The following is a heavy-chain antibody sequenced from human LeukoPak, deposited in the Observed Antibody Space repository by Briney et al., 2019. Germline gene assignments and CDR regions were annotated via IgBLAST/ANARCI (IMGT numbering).Heavy chain of an antibody. J-gene: IGHJ4*02. D-gene: IGHD3-22*01. V-gene: IGHV3-23*01. CDR1: GFTFSSYA. Sequence: GGSLRLSCAASGFTFSSYAMSWVRQAPGKGLEWVSAISGSGGSTYYADSVKGRFTISRDNSKNTLYLQMNSLRAEDTAVYYCARDERGYYYDSSGYPFDYWGQGTLVTVSS. CDR3: ARDERGYYYDSSGYPFDY. CDR2: ISGSGGST.